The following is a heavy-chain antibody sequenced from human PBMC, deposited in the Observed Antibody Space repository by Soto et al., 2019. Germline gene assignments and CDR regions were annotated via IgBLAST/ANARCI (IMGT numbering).Heavy chain of an antibody. D-gene: IGHD3-10*01. CDR3: AKDRMGYSGSESPLDY. V-gene: IGHV3-23*01. Sequence: VPLLESGGGLVQPGGSLRLSCAASGFTFNSYAMNWVRQAPGKGLEWVSAVSGSGGSTYYADSVKGRFTISRDNSKNTRDLQMNSLRAEDTALYYCAKDRMGYSGSESPLDYWGQGTLVTVSS. J-gene: IGHJ4*02. CDR1: GFTFNSYA. CDR2: VSGSGGST.